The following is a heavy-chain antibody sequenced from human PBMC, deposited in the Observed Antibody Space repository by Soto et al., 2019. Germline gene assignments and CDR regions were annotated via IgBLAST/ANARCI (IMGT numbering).Heavy chain of an antibody. CDR1: ESPMRIWA. J-gene: IGHJ6*02. CDR2: LSLDGSNK. V-gene: IGHV3-30-3*01. Sequence: QSISASGPESPMRIWAIDGVQQETLTRLEWVSVLSLDGSNKYYADSVKGRFTISRDNSKNTLYLQMNSLRAEDTAVYYCARDGYDIVVVSAARTPHDYYYYGLDVRGPGTTV. D-gene: IGHD2-2*01. CDR3: ARDGYDIVVVSAARTPHDYYYYGLDV.